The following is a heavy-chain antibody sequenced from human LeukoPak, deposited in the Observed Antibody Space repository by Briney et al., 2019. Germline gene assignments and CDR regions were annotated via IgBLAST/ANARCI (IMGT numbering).Heavy chain of an antibody. V-gene: IGHV4-39*07. J-gene: IGHJ3*02. D-gene: IGHD6-19*01. CDR3: GSSGWPEYAFDI. Sequence: PSETLSLTCTASGGSISSTNYYWGWIRQPPGMGLEWIGSIYYSGNTYYNPSLKSRVTMSVDTSKNQFSLKLNSVTAADTAVYYCGSSGWPEYAFDIWGQGTMVTVSS. CDR1: GGSISSTNYY. CDR2: IYYSGNT.